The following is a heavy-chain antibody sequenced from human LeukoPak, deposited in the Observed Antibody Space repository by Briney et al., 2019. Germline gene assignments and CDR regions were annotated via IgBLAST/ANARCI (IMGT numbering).Heavy chain of an antibody. Sequence: SQTLSLTCTVSGGSISSGSYYWSWIRQPAGKGLGWIGRIYTSGSTNYNPSLKSRVTISVDTSKNQFSLKLSSVTAAGTAVYCCAREMVVPAAAGWFDPWGQGTLVTVSS. D-gene: IGHD2-2*01. CDR1: GGSISSGSYY. V-gene: IGHV4-61*02. CDR3: AREMVVPAAAGWFDP. CDR2: IYTSGST. J-gene: IGHJ5*02.